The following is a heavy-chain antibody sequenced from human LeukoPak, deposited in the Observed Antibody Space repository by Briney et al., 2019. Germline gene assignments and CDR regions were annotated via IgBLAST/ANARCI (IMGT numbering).Heavy chain of an antibody. J-gene: IGHJ4*02. D-gene: IGHD6-19*01. CDR2: FDPEDGET. CDR1: GYTLTELS. CDR3: ARRTYSSGWYVY. Sequence: ASVKVSCKVSGYTLTELSMHWVRQAPGKGLGWMGGFDPEDGETIYAQKFQGRVTMTEDTSTDTAYMELSSLRSEDTAVYYCARRTYSSGWYVYWGQGTLVTVSS. V-gene: IGHV1-24*01.